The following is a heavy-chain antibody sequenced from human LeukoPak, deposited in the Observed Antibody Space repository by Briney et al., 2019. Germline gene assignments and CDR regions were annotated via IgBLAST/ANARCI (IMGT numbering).Heavy chain of an antibody. Sequence: SETLSLTCTVSGGSISSYYWSWIRQPPGKGLEWIGYIYYSGSTNYNPSLKSRVTMSVDASKSQFSLKLSSVTAADTAVYYCARQMAQGAFDIWGQGTMVTVSS. J-gene: IGHJ3*02. CDR2: IYYSGST. CDR1: GGSISSYY. D-gene: IGHD5-24*01. CDR3: ARQMAQGAFDI. V-gene: IGHV4-59*08.